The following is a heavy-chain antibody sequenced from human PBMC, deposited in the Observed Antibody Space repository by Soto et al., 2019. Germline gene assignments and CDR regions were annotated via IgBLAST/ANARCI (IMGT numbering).Heavy chain of an antibody. D-gene: IGHD6-13*01. Sequence: ASVKVSCKVSGYTLTELSMHWVRQAPGKGLEWMGGFDPEDGETIYAQKFQGRVTMTEDTSTDTAYMELSSLRSEDTAVYYCATAAAAAGAYNWFDPWGQGTLVTVSS. CDR1: GYTLTELS. CDR3: ATAAAAAGAYNWFDP. V-gene: IGHV1-24*01. CDR2: FDPEDGET. J-gene: IGHJ5*02.